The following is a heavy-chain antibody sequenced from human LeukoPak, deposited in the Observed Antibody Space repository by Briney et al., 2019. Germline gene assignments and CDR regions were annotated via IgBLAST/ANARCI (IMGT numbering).Heavy chain of an antibody. CDR3: ARARGYHYSGYYYR. V-gene: IGHV3-20*04. CDR2: INWNGGST. D-gene: IGHD3-22*01. CDR1: GFTFDDYG. J-gene: IGHJ4*02. Sequence: GGSLRLSCAASGFTFDDYGMSWVRQAPGKGLEWVSGINWNGGSTGYADSVKGRFTISRDNAKNSLYLQMNSLRAKDTALYYCARARGYHYSGYYYRWGQGTLVTVSS.